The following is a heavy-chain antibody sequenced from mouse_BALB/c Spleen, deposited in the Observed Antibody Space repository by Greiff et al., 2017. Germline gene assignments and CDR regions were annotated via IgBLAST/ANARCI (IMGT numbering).Heavy chain of an antibody. V-gene: IGHV3-2*02. Sequence: EVKLQESGPGLVKPSQSLSLTCTVTGYSITSDYAWNWLRQFPGNKLEWMGYISYSGSTSYNPSLKSRISITRDTAKNQFFLQLNSVTTEDTATYYCARGITTATWEFDYWGQGTTLTVSS. CDR2: ISYSGST. J-gene: IGHJ2*01. CDR3: ARGITTATWEFDY. D-gene: IGHD1-2*01. CDR1: GYSITSDYA.